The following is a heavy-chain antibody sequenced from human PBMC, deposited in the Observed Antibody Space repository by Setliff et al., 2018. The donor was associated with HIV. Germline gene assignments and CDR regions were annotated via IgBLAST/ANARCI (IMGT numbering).Heavy chain of an antibody. D-gene: IGHD5-12*01. CDR2: INPSGGST. CDR1: GYTFTSYY. Sequence: ASVKVSCKASGYTFTSYYMHWVRQAPGQGLEWMGIINPSGGSTSYEQKFQGRVTMTRDTSTSTVYMELSSLRSEDTAVYYCARAGVGGYSGYDRDYYYYMDVWGKGTTVTVSS. CDR3: ARAGVGGYSGYDRDYYYYMDV. V-gene: IGHV1-46*01. J-gene: IGHJ6*03.